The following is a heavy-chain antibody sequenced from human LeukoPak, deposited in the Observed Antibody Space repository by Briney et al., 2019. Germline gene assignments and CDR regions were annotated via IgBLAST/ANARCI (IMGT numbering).Heavy chain of an antibody. CDR3: AKLLISVHDAFDI. CDR1: GFTFRSYA. V-gene: IGHV3-23*01. J-gene: IGHJ3*02. CDR2: ISGSGDST. Sequence: PGGSLRLSCAASGFTFRSYAMTWVRQAPGKGLEWVSVISGSGDSTYYADSVKGRFTISRDNSKNTLYLQMNSLRAEDTAVYYCAKLLISVHDAFDIWGQGTMVIASS. D-gene: IGHD5/OR15-5a*01.